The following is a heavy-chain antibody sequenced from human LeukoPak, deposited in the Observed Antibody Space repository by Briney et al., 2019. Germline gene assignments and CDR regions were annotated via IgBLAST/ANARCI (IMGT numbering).Heavy chain of an antibody. Sequence: SSETLSLTCAVYGGSFSNYYWSWIRQPPGRGLEWIGEINDSGRTNYNPSLMSRVTVSVDTSENQFSLRLTSVTATDTAVYYCARRWNYGRNYYIDVWGNGATVSVSS. J-gene: IGHJ6*03. V-gene: IGHV4-34*01. CDR1: GGSFSNYY. CDR3: ARRWNYGRNYYIDV. D-gene: IGHD1-7*01. CDR2: INDSGRT.